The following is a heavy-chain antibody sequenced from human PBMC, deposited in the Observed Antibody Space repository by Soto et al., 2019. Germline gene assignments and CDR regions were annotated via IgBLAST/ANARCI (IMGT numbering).Heavy chain of an antibody. Sequence: ASETLSLTCTVSGGSISSGDYYWSWIRQPPGKGLEWIGYIYYSGSTYYNPSLKSRVTISVDTSKNQFSLKLSSVTAADTAVYYCARQSIAALPHFDYWGQGTLVTVSS. D-gene: IGHD6-6*01. CDR1: GGSISSGDYY. J-gene: IGHJ4*02. V-gene: IGHV4-30-4*01. CDR3: ARQSIAALPHFDY. CDR2: IYYSGST.